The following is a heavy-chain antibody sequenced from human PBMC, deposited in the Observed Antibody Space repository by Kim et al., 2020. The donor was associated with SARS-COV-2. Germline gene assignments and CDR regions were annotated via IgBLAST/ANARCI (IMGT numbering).Heavy chain of an antibody. CDR1: GFTFSSYV. J-gene: IGHJ6*02. D-gene: IGHD3-10*01. CDR3: AKDVVRGVMLNGPLFYYYYGMDV. Sequence: GGSLRLSCAASGFTFSSYVMSWVRQAPGKGLEWVSAISGSGGSTYYADSVKVRFTISRDNSKNTLYLQMNSLRAEDTAVYYCAKDVVRGVMLNGPLFYYYYGMDVWGQGTTVTVSS. CDR2: ISGSGGST. V-gene: IGHV3-23*01.